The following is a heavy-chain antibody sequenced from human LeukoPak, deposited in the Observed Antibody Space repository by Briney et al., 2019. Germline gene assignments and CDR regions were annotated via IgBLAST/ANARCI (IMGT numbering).Heavy chain of an antibody. Sequence: GGSLRLSCAASGFSFSVYWMSGVRQAPGRGVEWVANMKPDGSEENYGDSVKGRFIISTANTKTSLFLQMNSLTAEDTAPYYCVRNWNLDSWGQGTLVTVSS. J-gene: IGHJ4*02. V-gene: IGHV3-7*01. CDR1: GFSFSVYW. CDR2: MKPDGSEE. CDR3: VRNWNLDS. D-gene: IGHD1-1*01.